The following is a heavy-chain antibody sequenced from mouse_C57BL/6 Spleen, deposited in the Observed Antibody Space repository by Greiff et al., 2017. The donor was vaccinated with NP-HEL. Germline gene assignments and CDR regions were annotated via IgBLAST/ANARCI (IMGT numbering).Heavy chain of an antibody. CDR1: GYTFTSYW. Sequence: QVQLQQPGAELVMPGASVKLSCKASGYTFTSYWMHWVKQRPGQGLEWIGEIDPSDSYTNYNQKFKGKSTLTVDKSSSTAYMQLSSLTSEDSAVYYCARREQLRFPFFFDYWGQGTTLTVSS. CDR3: ARREQLRFPFFFDY. D-gene: IGHD3-2*02. V-gene: IGHV1-69*01. J-gene: IGHJ2*01. CDR2: IDPSDSYT.